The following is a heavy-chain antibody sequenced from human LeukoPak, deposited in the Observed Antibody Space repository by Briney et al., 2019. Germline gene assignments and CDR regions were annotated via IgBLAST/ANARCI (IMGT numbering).Heavy chain of an antibody. J-gene: IGHJ4*02. CDR2: ISSSSSYI. Sequence: GGSLRLSCAASGFTFSSYSLNWVRQAPGKGLEWVSSISSSSSYIYYADSVKGRFTFSKDNAKNSLYLQMNSLRAEDTAVYYCARASPSGSITVAGTFDYWGQGTLVTVSS. D-gene: IGHD6-19*01. CDR1: GFTFSSYS. CDR3: ARASPSGSITVAGTFDY. V-gene: IGHV3-21*01.